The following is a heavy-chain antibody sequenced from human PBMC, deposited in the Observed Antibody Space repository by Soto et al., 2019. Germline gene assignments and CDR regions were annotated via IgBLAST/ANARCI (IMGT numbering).Heavy chain of an antibody. CDR3: AKDYDTAAPGSSNWFDP. D-gene: IGHD6-13*01. J-gene: IGHJ5*02. V-gene: IGHV3-23*01. Sequence: GGSLRLSCAASGFTFSSYAMSWVRQAPGKGLEWVSAISGSGGSTYYADSVKGRFTISRDNSKNTLYLQMNSLRAEDTAVYYCAKDYDTAAPGSSNWFDPWGQGTLVTVSS. CDR2: ISGSGGST. CDR1: GFTFSSYA.